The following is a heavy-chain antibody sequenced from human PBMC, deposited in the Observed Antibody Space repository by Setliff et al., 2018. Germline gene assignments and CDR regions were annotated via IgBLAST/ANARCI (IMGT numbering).Heavy chain of an antibody. CDR1: GFSFSTYS. CDR3: AKDRVPDGIWDFDS. CDR2: IYGGGGNGGRNT. V-gene: IGHV3-23*03. Sequence: GGSLRLSCVGSGFSFSTYSMAWVRQAPGKGLQWVSGIYGGGGNGGRNTFYADSVKGRFTIYRDNSKNTLYLQMNSLRAEDTALYHCAKDRVPDGIWDFDSWGPGSLVTVSS. D-gene: IGHD1-20*01. J-gene: IGHJ5*01.